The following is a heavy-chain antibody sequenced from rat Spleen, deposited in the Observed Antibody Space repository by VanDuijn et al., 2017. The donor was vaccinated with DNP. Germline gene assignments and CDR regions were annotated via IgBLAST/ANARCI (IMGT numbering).Heavy chain of an antibody. J-gene: IGHJ2*01. Sequence: EVQLVESGGGSVQPGRSMKVSCAASGFTFSNYGMAWVRQAPRTGLEWVATIGYDGGTTFYRDSVKGRFTISRDNAKSTLYLQMNSLRSEDMATYYCARQGTGMDYWGQGVMVTVSS. CDR2: IGYDGGTT. CDR3: ARQGTGMDY. CDR1: GFTFSNYG. D-gene: IGHD1-4*01. V-gene: IGHV5-7*01.